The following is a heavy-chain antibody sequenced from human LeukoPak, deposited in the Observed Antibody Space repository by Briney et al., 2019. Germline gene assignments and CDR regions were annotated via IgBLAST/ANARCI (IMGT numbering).Heavy chain of an antibody. CDR3: ARVNRVYYYYMDV. Sequence: PGGSLRLSCAASGFTFSSYWMHWVRQAPGKGLVWVSGINTDGSSTSYADSVKGRFTISRDNAKNALYLQMNSLRAEDTAVYYCARVNRVYYYYMDVWGKGTTVTVSS. V-gene: IGHV3-74*01. CDR1: GFTFSSYW. CDR2: INTDGSST. J-gene: IGHJ6*03.